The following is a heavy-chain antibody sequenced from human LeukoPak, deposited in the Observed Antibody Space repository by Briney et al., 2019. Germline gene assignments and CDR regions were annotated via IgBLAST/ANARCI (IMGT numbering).Heavy chain of an antibody. J-gene: IGHJ4*02. CDR3: ARLGRYFDWLLNDY. Sequence: PSETLSLTCTVSGGSISSYYWSWIRRPPGKGLEWIGYIYYSGSTNYNPSLKSRVTISVDTSKNQFSLKLSSVTAADTAVYYCARLGRYFDWLLNDYWGQGTLVTVSS. V-gene: IGHV4-59*08. CDR2: IYYSGST. CDR1: GGSISSYY. D-gene: IGHD3-9*01.